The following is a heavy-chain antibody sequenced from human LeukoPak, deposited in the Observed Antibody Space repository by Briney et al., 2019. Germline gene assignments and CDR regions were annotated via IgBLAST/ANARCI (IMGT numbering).Heavy chain of an antibody. D-gene: IGHD4-17*01. CDR2: ISSSSSTI. J-gene: IGHJ4*02. V-gene: IGHV3-48*01. CDR3: ARAHPGDYGDFQFDY. CDR1: GFTFSSYS. Sequence: GGSLRLSCAASGFTFSSYSMNWVRQAPGKGLEWVSYISSSSSTIYYADSVKGRFTISRDNAKNSLYLQMNSLRAEDTAVYYCARAHPGDYGDFQFDYWGQGTLVTVSS.